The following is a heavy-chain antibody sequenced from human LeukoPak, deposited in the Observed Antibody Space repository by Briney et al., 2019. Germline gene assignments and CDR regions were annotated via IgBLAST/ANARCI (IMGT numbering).Heavy chain of an antibody. CDR3: ARGDDYGGNVDY. CDR2: INHSGST. Sequence: SETLSLTCAVYGGSFRGYYWSWIRQPPGKGLEWIGEINHSGSTNYNPSLKSRVTISVDTSKNQFSLKLSSVTAADTAVYYCARGDDYGGNVDYWGQGTLVTVSS. CDR1: GGSFRGYY. V-gene: IGHV4-34*01. J-gene: IGHJ4*02. D-gene: IGHD4-23*01.